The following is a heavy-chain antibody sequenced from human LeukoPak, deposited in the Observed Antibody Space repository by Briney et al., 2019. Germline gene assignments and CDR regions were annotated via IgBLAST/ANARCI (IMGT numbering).Heavy chain of an antibody. V-gene: IGHV4-30-4*08. CDR1: GGSISSGDYY. CDR2: IYYSGST. D-gene: IGHD2-2*02. J-gene: IGHJ4*02. Sequence: PSETLSLTCTVSGGSISSGDYYWSWIRQPPGKGLEWIGYIYYSGSTYYNPSLKSRVTISVDTSKNQFSLKLSSVTAADTAAYYCARTAIRERKYCSSTSCYTGRYYFDYWGQGTLVTVSS. CDR3: ARTAIRERKYCSSTSCYTGRYYFDY.